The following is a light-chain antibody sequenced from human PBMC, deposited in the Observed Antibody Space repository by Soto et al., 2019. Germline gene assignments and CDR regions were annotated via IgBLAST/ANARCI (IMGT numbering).Light chain of an antibody. CDR3: QTWGTDFLV. V-gene: IGLV4-69*01. J-gene: IGLJ2*01. Sequence: QPVLTQSPSASASLGASVKLTCTLSSGHSSYAIAWHQQQPEKGPRYLMKVNSDGSHSKGDGIPDRFSGSSSGAEWYLSISSLQSEDEADYYCQTWGTDFLVFGGGTKVTVL. CDR2: VNSDGSH. CDR1: SGHSSYA.